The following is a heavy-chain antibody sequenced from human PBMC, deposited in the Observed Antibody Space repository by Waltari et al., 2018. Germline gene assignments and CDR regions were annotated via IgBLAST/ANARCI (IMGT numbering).Heavy chain of an antibody. J-gene: IGHJ4*02. D-gene: IGHD3-3*01. V-gene: IGHV4-39*01. CDR3: ARHPYYDFWSGIPFPDY. CDR2: IYYSGST. CDR1: GGSISSSSYY. Sequence: QLQLQESGPGLVKPSETLSLTCTVSGGSISSSSYYWGWIRQPPGKGLEWIGSIYYSGSTYSNPSLKSRVTRSVDTSKNQFSLKLSSLTAADTAVYYCARHPYYDFWSGIPFPDYWGQGTLVTVSS.